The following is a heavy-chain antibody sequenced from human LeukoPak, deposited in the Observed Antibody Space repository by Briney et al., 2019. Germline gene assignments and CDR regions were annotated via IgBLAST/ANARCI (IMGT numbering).Heavy chain of an antibody. J-gene: IGHJ3*02. CDR2: IIPLLGIT. CDR3: ARARSRITFGGIRHAFDI. Sequence: GASVKVSCKASGDTSGSYAMNWVRQAPGQGLEWVARIIPLLGITNHAQKLQGRVTVNADTSTNTVYMELSSLRPDDTAVYYCARARSRITFGGIRHAFDIWGQGTLVTVSP. V-gene: IGHV1-69*04. D-gene: IGHD3-16*01. CDR1: GDTSGSYA.